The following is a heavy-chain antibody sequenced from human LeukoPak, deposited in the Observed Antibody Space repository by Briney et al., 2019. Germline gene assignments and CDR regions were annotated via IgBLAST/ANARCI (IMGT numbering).Heavy chain of an antibody. D-gene: IGHD3-10*01. CDR1: GFTFSNAW. J-gene: IGHJ5*02. CDR3: AKDRRGFGELYWFDP. CDR2: IKSKTDGGTT. Sequence: PGGSLRLSCAASGFTFSNAWMSWVRQAPGKGLEWVGRIKSKTDGGTTDYAAPVKGRFTISRDDSKNTLYLQMNSLRAEDTAVYYCAKDRRGFGELYWFDPWGQGTLVTVSS. V-gene: IGHV3-15*01.